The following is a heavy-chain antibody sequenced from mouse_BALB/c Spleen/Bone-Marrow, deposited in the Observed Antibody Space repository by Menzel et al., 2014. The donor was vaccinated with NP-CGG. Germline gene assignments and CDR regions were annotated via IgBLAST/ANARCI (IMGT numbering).Heavy chain of an antibody. J-gene: IGHJ2*01. D-gene: IGHD6-2*01. V-gene: IGHV1-4*01. CDR3: ARVLRWSLDY. Sequence: VKLVESGAELARPGASVKMSCKASGYTFTSCTMHWVKQRPGQGLEWIGFINPSSNYTNYNQKFKDKATLTADKSSSTAYMQLSSLTSEDSAVYYCARVLRWSLDYWGQGTTLTASS. CDR2: INPSSNYT. CDR1: GYTFTSCT.